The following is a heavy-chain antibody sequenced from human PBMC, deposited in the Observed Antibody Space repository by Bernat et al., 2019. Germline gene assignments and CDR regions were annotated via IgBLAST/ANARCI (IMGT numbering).Heavy chain of an antibody. V-gene: IGHV1-69*06. Sequence: QVQLVQSGAEVKKPGSSVKVSCKASGGTFSSYAISWVRQAPGQGLEWMGGIIPIFGTANYAQKFQGRVTITADKSTSTAYMELSSLRSEDTAVYYCATDLSPRRRNTRERVATITFFDYWGQGTLVTVPS. CDR1: GGTFSSYA. CDR3: ATDLSPRRRNTRERVATITFFDY. CDR2: IIPIFGTA. J-gene: IGHJ4*02. D-gene: IGHD5-12*01.